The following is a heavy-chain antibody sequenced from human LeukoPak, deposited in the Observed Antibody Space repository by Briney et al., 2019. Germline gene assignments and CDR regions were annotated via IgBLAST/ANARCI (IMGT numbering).Heavy chain of an antibody. CDR2: INPNSGGT. CDR1: GFIFSDYY. D-gene: IGHD3-16*01. J-gene: IGHJ4*02. V-gene: IGHV1-2*02. Sequence: ASVKVSCKASGFIFSDYYIYWVRQAPGQGLEWMGWINPNSGGTNYALKFQGRVTMTRDTSINTAYMELSRLRSDDTAVYYCARVRYRLAETYIDYWGQGTLVTVSS. CDR3: ARVRYRLAETYIDY.